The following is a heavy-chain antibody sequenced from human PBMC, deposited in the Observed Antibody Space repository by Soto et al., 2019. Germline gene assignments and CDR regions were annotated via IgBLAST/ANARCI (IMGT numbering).Heavy chain of an antibody. CDR1: GWSFSAYY. D-gene: IGHD3-22*01. CDR3: ARTDRAIFYGMDV. J-gene: IGHJ6*02. V-gene: IGHV4-34*01. CDR2: IDHSGST. Sequence: SETLSLSCSVYGWSFSAYYWRWIRQPPGKGLEWIGEIDHSGSTNYNPSLESRATISVDTSKNQFSLKVSSVTAADTAVYHCARTDRAIFYGMDVWGQGTTVTFSS.